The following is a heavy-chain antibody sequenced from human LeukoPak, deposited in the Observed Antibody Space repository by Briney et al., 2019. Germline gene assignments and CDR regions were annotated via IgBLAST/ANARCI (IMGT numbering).Heavy chain of an antibody. J-gene: IGHJ5*02. V-gene: IGHV1-2*02. CDR1: GYTFTGYY. CDR2: INPKSGGT. D-gene: IGHD2-15*01. Sequence: ASVKVSCKASGYTFTGYYIHWVRQAPGQGLEWVGWINPKSGGTNYAQKFQGRVTMTRDTSISTAYMELSRLRSDDTALYYCARGSVVVPAATHWFDPWGQGTLVTVSS. CDR3: ARGSVVVPAATHWFDP.